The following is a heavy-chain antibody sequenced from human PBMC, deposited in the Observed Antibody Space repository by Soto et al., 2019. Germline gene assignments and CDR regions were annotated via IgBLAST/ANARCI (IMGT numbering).Heavy chain of an antibody. D-gene: IGHD3-10*01. CDR3: AVGLRGVGPSYYYYYGMDV. CDR2: IYSGGST. Sequence: EVQLVESGGGLVQPGGSLRLSCAASGFTVSSNYMSWVRQAPGKGLEWVSVIYSGGSTYYADSVKGRFTISRDNSKNTLYLQMNSLRAEDTAVYYCAVGLRGVGPSYYYYYGMDVWGQGTTVTVSS. J-gene: IGHJ6*02. V-gene: IGHV3-66*01. CDR1: GFTVSSNY.